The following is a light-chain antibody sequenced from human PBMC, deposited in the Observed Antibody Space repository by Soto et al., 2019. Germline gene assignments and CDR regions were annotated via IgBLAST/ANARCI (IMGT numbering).Light chain of an antibody. CDR1: SSDVGSYKY. Sequence: QSVLTQPASVSGSPGQSITISCTGTSSDVGSYKYVSWYQQHPGKAPKLVIYDVSNRPSGVSNRFSGSKSGNTASLTISGLRADYVADSSCNSYTTSTTLVFRTGNKVTVL. J-gene: IGLJ1*01. CDR3: NSYTTSTTLV. CDR2: DVS. V-gene: IGLV2-14*03.